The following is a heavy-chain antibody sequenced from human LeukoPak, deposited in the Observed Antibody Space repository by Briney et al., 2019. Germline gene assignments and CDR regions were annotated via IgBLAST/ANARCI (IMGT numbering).Heavy chain of an antibody. CDR3: ATAPPHGYDYGDYRSAFDI. J-gene: IGHJ3*02. Sequence: ASVKVSCKAFGYTFTSYSINWVRQAPGQGLEWMGWISTYNGDTNSAQRLQDRVTMTTDTSTSIAYMELRSLRSDDTAVYYCATAPPHGYDYGDYRSAFDIWGQGTMVTVSS. D-gene: IGHD4-17*01. CDR1: GYTFTSYS. V-gene: IGHV1-18*01. CDR2: ISTYNGDT.